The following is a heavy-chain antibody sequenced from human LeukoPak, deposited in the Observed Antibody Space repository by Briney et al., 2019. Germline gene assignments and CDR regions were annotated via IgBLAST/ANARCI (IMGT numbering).Heavy chain of an antibody. J-gene: IGHJ4*02. V-gene: IGHV1-69*13. Sequence: ASVKVSCKASGGTFSSYAISWVRQAPGQGLEWMGGIIPIFGTANYAQKFQGRVTITADESTSTAYMELSSLRSEDTAVYYCARGSGSSWYPAYYSTVYYFDYWGQGTLVTVSS. CDR2: IIPIFGTA. CDR3: ARGSGSSWYPAYYSTVYYFDY. D-gene: IGHD6-13*01. CDR1: GGTFSSYA.